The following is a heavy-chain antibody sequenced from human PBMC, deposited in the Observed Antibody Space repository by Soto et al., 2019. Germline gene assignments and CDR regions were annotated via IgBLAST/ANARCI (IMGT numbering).Heavy chain of an antibody. CDR3: AKGGYCSSTSCYSYYYYYMDV. V-gene: IGHV3-23*01. D-gene: IGHD2-2*01. J-gene: IGHJ6*03. Sequence: GGSLRLSCAASGFTFSSYAMSWVRQAPGKGLEWVSAISGSGGSTYYADSVKGRFTISRDNSKNTLYLQMNSLRAEDTAVYYCAKGGYCSSTSCYSYYYYYMDVWGKGTTVTVSS. CDR2: ISGSGGST. CDR1: GFTFSSYA.